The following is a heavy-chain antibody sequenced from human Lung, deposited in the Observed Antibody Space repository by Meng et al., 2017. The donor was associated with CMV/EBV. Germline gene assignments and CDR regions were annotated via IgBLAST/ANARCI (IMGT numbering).Heavy chain of an antibody. CDR2: IYYTGST. D-gene: IGHD2-2*01. Sequence: SETLSLTCTVSGGSISNYYWSWIRQPPGKGLEWIGYIYYTGSTNYNPSLKSRVTISLDTPKKQFSLKLCSVTAADTAVYYCARVVKDNVVVPAAIWFDPWGQGTLVTVSS. J-gene: IGHJ5*02. V-gene: IGHV4-59*01. CDR3: ARVVKDNVVVPAAIWFDP. CDR1: GGSISNYY.